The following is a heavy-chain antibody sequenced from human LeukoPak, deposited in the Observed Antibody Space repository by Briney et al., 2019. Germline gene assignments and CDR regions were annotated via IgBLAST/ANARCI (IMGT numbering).Heavy chain of an antibody. CDR1: GGSFSGYY. J-gene: IGHJ4*02. D-gene: IGHD6-19*01. Sequence: SETLSLTCAVYGGSFSGYYWSWIRQPPGKGLEWIGEINHSGSTNYNPSLKSRVTISVDTSENQFSLKLSSVTAADTAVYYCARSSGWPDYWGQGTLATVSS. CDR2: INHSGST. CDR3: ARSSGWPDY. V-gene: IGHV4-34*01.